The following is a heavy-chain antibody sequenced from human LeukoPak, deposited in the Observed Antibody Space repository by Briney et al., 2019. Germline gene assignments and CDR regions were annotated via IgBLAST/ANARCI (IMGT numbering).Heavy chain of an antibody. D-gene: IGHD2-15*01. Sequence: PSETLSLTYTVSGASINSHYWSWIRQPAGKGLEWIGRIYISGSTNYNSSLQSRVTMSVDTSKNQFSLKLSSVTAADTAVYYCARALNPLPGTYYFDYWAREPWSPSPQ. CDR2: IYISGST. CDR3: ARALNPLPGTYYFDY. J-gene: IGHJ4*02. CDR1: GASINSHY. V-gene: IGHV4-4*07.